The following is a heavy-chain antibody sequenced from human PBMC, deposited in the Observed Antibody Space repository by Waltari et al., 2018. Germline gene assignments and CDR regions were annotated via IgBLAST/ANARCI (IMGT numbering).Heavy chain of an antibody. J-gene: IGHJ4*02. D-gene: IGHD4-4*01. CDR1: GDSFNIFSRNW. Sequence: QVELQESGPGLVNPSGTLSLKCTISGDSFNIFSRNWWGLFRQPPGKGLEWSGEINPAGNTNYSPSVKTWVTLSLDKSDNYCSLVRNSTTAADTAIYFWARQDSLAGARYWGPGLLVTFSS. V-gene: IGHV4-4*02. CDR3: ARQDSLAGARY. CDR2: INPAGNT.